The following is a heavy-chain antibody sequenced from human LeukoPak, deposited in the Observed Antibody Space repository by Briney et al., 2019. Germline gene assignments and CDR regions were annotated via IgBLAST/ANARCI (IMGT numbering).Heavy chain of an antibody. Sequence: ASVKVSCKASGYTFTGYYMHWVRQAPGQGLEWMGVINPSGGSTNYAQKFQGRVTMTRDTSTSTVYMELSSLRSEDTALYYCARDGSGWLLDYWGQGTLVTVSS. CDR1: GYTFTGYY. CDR3: ARDGSGWLLDY. D-gene: IGHD6-25*01. J-gene: IGHJ4*02. CDR2: INPSGGST. V-gene: IGHV1-46*01.